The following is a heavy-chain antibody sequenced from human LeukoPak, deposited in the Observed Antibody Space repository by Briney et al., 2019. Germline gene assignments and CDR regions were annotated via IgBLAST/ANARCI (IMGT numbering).Heavy chain of an antibody. D-gene: IGHD6-6*01. J-gene: IGHJ4*02. V-gene: IGHV3-21*01. Sequence: GGSLRLSCAVFGFTLSSYSMNWVRQAPGKGLEWVSSISSNSKYTYYTDSVKGRFTISRDNAKNSLYLQMNSLRDEDTAVYYCARVKYSSSDFDYWGQGTPVTVSS. CDR2: ISSNSKYT. CDR1: GFTLSSYS. CDR3: ARVKYSSSDFDY.